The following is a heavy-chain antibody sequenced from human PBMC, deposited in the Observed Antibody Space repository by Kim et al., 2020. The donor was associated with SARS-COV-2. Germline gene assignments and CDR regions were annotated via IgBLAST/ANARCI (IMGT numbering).Heavy chain of an antibody. CDR3: ATDRGRYPRGYFES. J-gene: IGHJ4*02. CDR1: GFIFRNYG. V-gene: IGHV3-30*03. Sequence: GGSLRLSCAASGFIFRNYGMHWVRQAPGKGLEWVALISYDGNNNFYADSVKGRFTISRDNSKNTAHLQINSLRAEDTAVYHCATDRGRYPRGYFESWGQGSLVTVSS. D-gene: IGHD1-26*01. CDR2: ISYDGNNN.